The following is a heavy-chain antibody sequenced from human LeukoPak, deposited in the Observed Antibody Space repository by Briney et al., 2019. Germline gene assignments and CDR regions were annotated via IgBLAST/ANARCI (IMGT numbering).Heavy chain of an antibody. D-gene: IGHD3-9*01. CDR2: IIPIFGTA. CDR1: GGTFSSYA. J-gene: IGHJ6*04. Sequence: ASVKVSCKASGGTFSSYAISWVRQAPGQGLEWMGGIIPIFGTANYAQQFQGRVTITADESTSTAYMELSSLRSEDTAVYYCASSIYDILTGYYPHYYYYYGMDVWGKGTTVTVSS. V-gene: IGHV1-69*13. CDR3: ASSIYDILTGYYPHYYYYYGMDV.